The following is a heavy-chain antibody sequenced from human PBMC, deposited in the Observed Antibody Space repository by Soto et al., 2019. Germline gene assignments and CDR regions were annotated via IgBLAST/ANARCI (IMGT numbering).Heavy chain of an antibody. Sequence: SETLSLTCSVSGGTISGFYWSWIRQSPGKGLEWLGYVYYTGSTNYSPSLRSRVSISVDTSKNEFSLRLSSVTAADTAVYFCARSVAVPGAHIDYWGQGTQVTVSS. D-gene: IGHD6-19*01. J-gene: IGHJ4*02. CDR1: GGTISGFY. V-gene: IGHV4-59*01. CDR3: ARSVAVPGAHIDY. CDR2: VYYTGST.